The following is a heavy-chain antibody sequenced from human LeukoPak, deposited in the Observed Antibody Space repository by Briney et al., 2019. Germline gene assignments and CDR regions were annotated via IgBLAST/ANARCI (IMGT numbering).Heavy chain of an antibody. CDR3: ARAPDLYCSSTSCHHYYMDV. CDR1: GFTFSSYG. Sequence: PGRSLRLSCAASGFTFSSYGMHWARQAPGKGLQWVAVIWYDGSNKYYADSVKGRFTISRDNSKNTLYLQMNSLRAEDTAVYYCARAPDLYCSSTSCHHYYMDVWGKGTTVTVSS. D-gene: IGHD2-2*01. J-gene: IGHJ6*03. V-gene: IGHV3-33*01. CDR2: IWYDGSNK.